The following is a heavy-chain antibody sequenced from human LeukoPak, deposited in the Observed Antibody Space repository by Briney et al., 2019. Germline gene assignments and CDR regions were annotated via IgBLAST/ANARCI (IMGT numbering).Heavy chain of an antibody. CDR1: GFTFSNYW. J-gene: IGHJ4*02. D-gene: IGHD6-13*01. V-gene: IGHV3-7*01. CDR2: INQAGTEK. CDR3: ARDSIAAAGTPDY. Sequence: GGSLRLSCAASGFTFSNYWMTWARQAPGKGLEWVANINQAGTEKYYVDSVKGRFTISRDNAKNSLSLQMNSLRAEDTAVYYCARDSIAAAGTPDYWGQGTLVTVSS.